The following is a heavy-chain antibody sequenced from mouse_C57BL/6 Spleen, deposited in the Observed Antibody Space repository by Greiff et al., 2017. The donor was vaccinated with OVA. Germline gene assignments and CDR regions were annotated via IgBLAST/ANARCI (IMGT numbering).Heavy chain of an antibody. CDR3: ARGDYPWYFDV. V-gene: IGHV3-6*01. CDR1: GYSITSGYY. J-gene: IGHJ1*03. Sequence: VQLKESGPGLVKPSQSLSLTCSVTGYSITSGYYWNWIRQFPGNKLEWMGYISYDGSNNYNPSLKNRISITRDTSTNQFFLKLNSVTTEDTATYYCARGDYPWYFDVWGTGTTVTVSS. CDR2: ISYDGSN. D-gene: IGHD5-5*01.